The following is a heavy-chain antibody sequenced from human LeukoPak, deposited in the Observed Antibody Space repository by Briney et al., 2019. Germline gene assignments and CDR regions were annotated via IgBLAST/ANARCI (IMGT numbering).Heavy chain of an antibody. J-gene: IGHJ4*02. Sequence: SQPLSLTCTVSGGSISSGSYYWSWIRQPAGKGLEWIGRIYTSGSTNYNPSLKSRVTISVDTSKNQFSLKLSSVTAADTAVYYCARALVAVAGTFDYWGQGTLVTVSS. CDR2: IYTSGST. V-gene: IGHV4-61*02. CDR1: GGSISSGSYY. CDR3: ARALVAVAGTFDY. D-gene: IGHD6-19*01.